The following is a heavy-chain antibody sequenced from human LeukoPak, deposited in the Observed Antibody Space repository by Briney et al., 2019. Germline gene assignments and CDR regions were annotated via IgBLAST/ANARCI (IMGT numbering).Heavy chain of an antibody. CDR3: ASPSDSNYGGNSEGAFDI. Sequence: GESLEISCKGSGYSFTSYWIGWVRQMPGKGLEWMGIIYPGDSDTRYSPSFQGQVTISADKSISTAYLQWSSPKASDTAMYYCASPSDSNYGGNSEGAFDIWGQGTLVTVSS. CDR2: IYPGDSDT. J-gene: IGHJ3*02. D-gene: IGHD4-23*01. CDR1: GYSFTSYW. V-gene: IGHV5-51*01.